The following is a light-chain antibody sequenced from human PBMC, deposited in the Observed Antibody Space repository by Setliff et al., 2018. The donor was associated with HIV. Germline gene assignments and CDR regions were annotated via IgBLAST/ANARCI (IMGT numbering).Light chain of an antibody. Sequence: QAVVTQEPSLTVSPGGTLTLTRASSTGAVTNDHYPYWFQQKPGQAPRTLIYDTSNKHSWTPARFSGSLLGGKAALTLSGAQPEDEADYYCLLSYSATFWMFGGGTK. CDR1: TGAVTNDHY. CDR2: DTS. V-gene: IGLV7-46*01. J-gene: IGLJ3*02. CDR3: LLSYSATFWM.